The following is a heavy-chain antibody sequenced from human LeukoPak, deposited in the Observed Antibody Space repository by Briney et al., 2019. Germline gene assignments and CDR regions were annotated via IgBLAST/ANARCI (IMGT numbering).Heavy chain of an antibody. CDR2: IYTSGST. CDR1: DGSMKSYH. CDR3: AREGGPCRPLDY. V-gene: IGHV4-4*07. J-gene: IGHJ4*02. Sequence: SETLSLTCSVSDGSMKSYHWSWIRQPAGKGLEWIGRIYTSGSTDYNPSLMSRVTMSVDTSKNQFSLKLRSMTAADTAVYYCAREGGPCRPLDYSGQGTLVTVSS.